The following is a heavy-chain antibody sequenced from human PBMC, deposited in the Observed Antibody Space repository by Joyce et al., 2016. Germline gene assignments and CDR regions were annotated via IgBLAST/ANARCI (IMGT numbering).Heavy chain of an antibody. V-gene: IGHV4-30-2*01. J-gene: IGHJ4*02. CDR1: GASVSSGGYS. D-gene: IGHD3-10*01. CDR2: IYHNEST. Sequence: QLQLQESGSGLVKSSQTLSLTCAVSGASVSSGGYSWSWIRRPPGKGLEWIGYIYHNESTYYNPSLKSRVTISVDRSKNQFSLKLASVTAADTAVYYCASGFNFKGRSFFDYWGQGALVTVSS. CDR3: ASGFNFKGRSFFDY.